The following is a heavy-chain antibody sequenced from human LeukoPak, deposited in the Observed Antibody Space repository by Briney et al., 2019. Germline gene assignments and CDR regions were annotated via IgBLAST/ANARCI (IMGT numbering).Heavy chain of an antibody. CDR2: IYHSGST. CDR1: GGSISSGGYS. Sequence: SETLSLTCAVSGGSISSGGYSWSWIRQPPGKGLEWIGYIYHSGSTYYNPSLKSRVTISVDRSKNQFSLKLSSVTAADTAVYYCARAMDWVAYYYGMDVWGQGTTVTVSS. V-gene: IGHV4-30-2*01. D-gene: IGHD2-15*01. J-gene: IGHJ6*02. CDR3: ARAMDWVAYYYGMDV.